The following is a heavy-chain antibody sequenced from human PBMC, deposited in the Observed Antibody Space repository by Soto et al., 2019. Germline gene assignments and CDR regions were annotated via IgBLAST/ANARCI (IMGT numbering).Heavy chain of an antibody. V-gene: IGHV1-2*06. D-gene: IGHD6-19*01. Sequence: ASVKVSCKASGYTFTGYYMHWVRQAPGQGLEWMGRINPNSGGTNYAQKFQGRVTMTRDTSISTAYMELSRLRSDDTAVYYCAREGIAVAGRSSYYGMDVWGQGTTVTVSS. CDR3: AREGIAVAGRSSYYGMDV. CDR1: GYTFTGYY. CDR2: INPNSGGT. J-gene: IGHJ6*02.